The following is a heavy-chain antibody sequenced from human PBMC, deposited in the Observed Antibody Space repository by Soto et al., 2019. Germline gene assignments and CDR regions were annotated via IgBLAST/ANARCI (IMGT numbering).Heavy chain of an antibody. CDR2: IIPIFGTA. V-gene: IGHV1-69*13. D-gene: IGHD6-13*01. Sequence: SVKVSCKASGGTFSSYAISWVRQAPGQGLEWMGGIIPIFGTANYAQKFQGRVTITADESTSTAYMELSSLRSEDTAVYYCAGYSSSWYPSDYWGQGTLVTVSS. CDR3: AGYSSSWYPSDY. CDR1: GGTFSSYA. J-gene: IGHJ4*02.